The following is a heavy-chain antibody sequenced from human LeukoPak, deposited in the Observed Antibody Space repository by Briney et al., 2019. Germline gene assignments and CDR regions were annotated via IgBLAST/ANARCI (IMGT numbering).Heavy chain of an antibody. J-gene: IGHJ3*01. V-gene: IGHV3-23*01. CDR3: GRDPNGDYLGAFDF. CDR2: IGANGGAT. CDR1: GFIFSNYY. D-gene: IGHD4-17*01. Sequence: GGSLRLSCAASGFIFSNYYLVWVRQAPGKGLELISGIGANGGATYYADSVKGRFTISRDNFKKTLYLQMNSLRADDTAVYYCGRDPNGDYLGAFDFWGRGTMVSVSS.